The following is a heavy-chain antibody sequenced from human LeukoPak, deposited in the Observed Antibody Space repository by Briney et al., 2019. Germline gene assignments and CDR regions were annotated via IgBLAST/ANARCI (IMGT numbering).Heavy chain of an antibody. D-gene: IGHD6-19*01. J-gene: IGHJ4*02. CDR3: AKGGKWSSDWISPYDY. Sequence: QPGRSLRLSCAASGFTFSSYGMHWVRQAPGKGLEWVAVISYDGSNKYYADSVKGRFTISRDNSKNTLYLQMESLRSEDTAVYYCAKGGKWSSDWISPYDYWGQGTLSPSPQ. V-gene: IGHV3-30*18. CDR1: GFTFSSYG. CDR2: ISYDGSNK.